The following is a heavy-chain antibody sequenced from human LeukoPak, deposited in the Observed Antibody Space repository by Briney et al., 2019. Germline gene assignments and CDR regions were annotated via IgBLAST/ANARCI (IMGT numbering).Heavy chain of an antibody. Sequence: PSETLSLTCTVSGGSISSSSYYWGWIRQPPGKGLEWIGSIYYSGSTNYNPSLKSRVTISVDTSKNQFSLKLSSVTAADTAVYYCARSYYDFWSGYYDLWGQGTLVTVSS. CDR1: GGSISSSSYY. CDR2: IYYSGST. D-gene: IGHD3-3*01. CDR3: ARSYYDFWSGYYDL. V-gene: IGHV4-39*07. J-gene: IGHJ5*02.